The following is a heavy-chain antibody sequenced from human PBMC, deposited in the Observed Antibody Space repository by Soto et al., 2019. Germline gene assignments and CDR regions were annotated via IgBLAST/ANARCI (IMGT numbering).Heavy chain of an antibody. CDR1: GYTLTELS. CDR2: FDPEDGET. J-gene: IGHJ4*02. Sequence: GASVKVSCKVSGYTLTELSMHWVRQAPGKGLEWMGGFDPEDGETIYAQKFQGRVTMTEDTSTDTAYMELSSLRSEDTAVYYCARTFSYYDFWSGYYRMDYFDYWGQGTLVTVSS. D-gene: IGHD3-3*01. CDR3: ARTFSYYDFWSGYYRMDYFDY. V-gene: IGHV1-24*01.